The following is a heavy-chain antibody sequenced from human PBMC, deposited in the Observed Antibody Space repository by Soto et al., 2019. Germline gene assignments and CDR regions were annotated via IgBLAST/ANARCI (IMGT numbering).Heavy chain of an antibody. V-gene: IGHV1-18*04. D-gene: IGHD3-3*01. Sequence: QVQLVQSGAEVKKPGASVKVSCKASGYTFTSYGISWVRQAPGQGLEWMGWISAYNGNTNYAQKLQGRVTMTTDTSTSTAYMELRSLRSDDTAVYYCARDLFLVFGVVRPYYYYGMDVWGQGTTVTVSS. CDR1: GYTFTSYG. CDR3: ARDLFLVFGVVRPYYYYGMDV. J-gene: IGHJ6*02. CDR2: ISAYNGNT.